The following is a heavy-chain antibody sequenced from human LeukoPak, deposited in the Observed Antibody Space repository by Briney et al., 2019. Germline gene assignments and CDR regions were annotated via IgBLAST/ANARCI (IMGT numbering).Heavy chain of an antibody. CDR1: GFTSSSYG. CDR3: AIVGARGDMDV. Sequence: GGSLRLSCAASGFTSSSYGMHWVRQAPGKGLEWVAVISYDGSNKYYADSVKGRFTISRDNSKNTLYLQMNSLRAEDTAVYYCAIVGARGDMDVWGKGTTVTVSS. CDR2: ISYDGSNK. D-gene: IGHD1-26*01. J-gene: IGHJ6*03. V-gene: IGHV3-30*03.